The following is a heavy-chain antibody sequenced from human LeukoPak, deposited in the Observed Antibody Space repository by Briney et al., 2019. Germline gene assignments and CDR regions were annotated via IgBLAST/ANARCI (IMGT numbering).Heavy chain of an antibody. D-gene: IGHD2/OR15-2a*01. CDR3: AKESGFRRPPLDY. J-gene: IGHJ4*02. V-gene: IGHV3-30*02. CDR2: IRYDGSDK. CDR1: GFTFSSYG. Sequence: GGSLRLSCAASGFTFSSYGMHWVRQAPGKGLEWVAFIRYDGSDKYYADSVKGRFTISRDNSKNTLYLQMNSLRAEDTAVYYCAKESGFRRPPLDYWGQGTLVTVSS.